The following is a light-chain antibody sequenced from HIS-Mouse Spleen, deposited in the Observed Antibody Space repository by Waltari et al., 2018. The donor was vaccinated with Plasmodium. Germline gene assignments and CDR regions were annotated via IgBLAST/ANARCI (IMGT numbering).Light chain of an antibody. Sequence: EIVLTQSPATLSLSPGERATLSCRARQSVSSYFAWYHKKPGQAPRLRIYDASTRATGRPARSSGSGSGTDFALTISSLEPEDFAVYYCQQRSNWPRVLTFGGGTKVEIK. V-gene: IGKV3-11*01. J-gene: IGKJ4*01. CDR1: QSVSSY. CDR3: QQRSNWPRVLT. CDR2: DAS.